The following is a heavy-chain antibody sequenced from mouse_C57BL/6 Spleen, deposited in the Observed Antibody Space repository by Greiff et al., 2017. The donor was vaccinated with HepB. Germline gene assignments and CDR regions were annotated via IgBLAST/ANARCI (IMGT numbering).Heavy chain of an antibody. V-gene: IGHV1-61*01. CDR2: IYPSDSET. Sequence: QVQLQQSGAELVRPGSSVKLSCKASGYTFTSYWMDWVKQRPGQGLEWIGNIYPSDSETHYNQKFKDKATLTVDKSSSTAYMQLSSLTSEDSAVYYCARLTTVVARAYWGQGTLVTVSA. J-gene: IGHJ3*01. CDR3: ARLTTVVARAY. CDR1: GYTFTSYW. D-gene: IGHD1-1*01.